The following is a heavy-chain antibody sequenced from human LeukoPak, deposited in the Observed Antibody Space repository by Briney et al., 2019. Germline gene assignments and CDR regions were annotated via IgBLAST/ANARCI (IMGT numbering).Heavy chain of an antibody. CDR3: AKGQSSTATRSFDS. V-gene: IGHV3-23*01. D-gene: IGHD2-2*01. CDR2: ISTGSEVS. Sequence: GESLRLSCAASGFTYTKFGMSWVRRAPGKGLEWVSVISTGSEVSYYADSVKGRFTISRDNSRNTLYLQMTGLRAEDTAIYYCAKGQSSTATRSFDSWGQGTLVTVSP. CDR1: GFTYTKFG. J-gene: IGHJ4*02.